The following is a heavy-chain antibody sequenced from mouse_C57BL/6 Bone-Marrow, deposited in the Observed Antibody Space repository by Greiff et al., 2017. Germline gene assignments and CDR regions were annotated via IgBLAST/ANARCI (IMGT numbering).Heavy chain of an antibody. J-gene: IGHJ3*01. CDR3: ANPIYYYGRETAWFAY. CDR1: GFTFSDYG. CDR2: ISSGSSTI. V-gene: IGHV5-17*01. Sequence: EVMLVESGGGLVKPGGSLKLSCAASGFTFSDYGMHWVRQAPEKGLEWVAYISSGSSTIYYADTVKGRFTISRDNAKNTLFLQMTSLRSEDTAMYYCANPIYYYGRETAWFAYWGQGTLVTVSA. D-gene: IGHD1-1*01.